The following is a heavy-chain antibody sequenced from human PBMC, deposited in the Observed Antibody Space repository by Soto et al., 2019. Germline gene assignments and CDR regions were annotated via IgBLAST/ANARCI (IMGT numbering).Heavy chain of an antibody. CDR1: GGSLSGFF. V-gene: IGHV4-4*07. CDR3: ARGGSTHYYYGLDV. J-gene: IGHJ6*02. CDR2: VAASGST. Sequence: LALTCTVSGGSLSGFFWTWVRQPPGMPLEGLGHVAASGSTAYNPSLRSRLSLSLDVSKNRFSLELTSVTAADTATYFCARGGSTHYYYGLDVWGQGTTVTVSS.